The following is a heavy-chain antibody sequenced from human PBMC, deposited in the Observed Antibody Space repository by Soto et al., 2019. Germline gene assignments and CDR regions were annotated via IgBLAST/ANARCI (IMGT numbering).Heavy chain of an antibody. CDR2: ISDTGSSH. D-gene: IGHD2-2*01. CDR3: AKDRGGDCPDNSCYFGADY. Sequence: PLGGSLRLSCVGSGFTFSSYGMHWVRQAPGKGLECVAVISDTGSSHYYAASVEGRFTISRENSKNTLSLHMDRLRVEDTAVYYCAKDRGGDCPDNSCYFGADYWGQGTPVTVSS. J-gene: IGHJ4*02. V-gene: IGHV3-30*18. CDR1: GFTFSSYG.